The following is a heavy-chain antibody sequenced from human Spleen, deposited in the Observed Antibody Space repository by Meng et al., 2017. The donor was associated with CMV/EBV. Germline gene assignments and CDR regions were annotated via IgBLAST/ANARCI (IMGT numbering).Heavy chain of an antibody. CDR2: INHSGST. J-gene: IGHJ4*02. V-gene: IGHV4-34*01. CDR3: ARADPGDYDSYFDY. CDR1: GGSFSGYY. D-gene: IGHD4-17*01. Sequence: GSLRLSCAVYGGSFSGYYWSWIRQPPGKGLEWIGEINHSGSTNYDPSLKSRVTISVDTSKNQFSLKLSSVTAADTAVYYCARADPGDYDSYFDYWGQGTLVTVSS.